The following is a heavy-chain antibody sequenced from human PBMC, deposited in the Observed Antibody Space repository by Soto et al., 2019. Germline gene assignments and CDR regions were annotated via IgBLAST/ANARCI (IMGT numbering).Heavy chain of an antibody. Sequence: PSQTLSLTCAISGDSVSSNSATWNWIRQSPSRGLEWLGRTYYRSKWYNDYAVSVKSRITINPDTSTRTASMELRSLTSDDTAVYYCVRGYSGSYNFDYWGQGTLVTVSS. J-gene: IGHJ4*02. CDR1: GDSVSSNSAT. D-gene: IGHD1-26*01. V-gene: IGHV6-1*01. CDR2: TYYRSKWYN. CDR3: VRGYSGSYNFDY.